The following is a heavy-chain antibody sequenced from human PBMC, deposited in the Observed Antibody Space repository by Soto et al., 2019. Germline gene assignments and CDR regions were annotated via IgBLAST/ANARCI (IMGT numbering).Heavy chain of an antibody. J-gene: IGHJ5*02. V-gene: IGHV1-18*01. CDR3: ARNQDYDFWSGYKNWFDP. CDR2: ISAYNGNT. Sequence: XSVKVSCKASVYTFTSYGISWVRQAPGQGLEWMGWISAYNGNTNYAQKLQGRVTMTTDTSTSTAYMELRSLRSDDTAVYYCARNQDYDFWSGYKNWFDPWGQGTLVTVSS. D-gene: IGHD3-3*01. CDR1: VYTFTSYG.